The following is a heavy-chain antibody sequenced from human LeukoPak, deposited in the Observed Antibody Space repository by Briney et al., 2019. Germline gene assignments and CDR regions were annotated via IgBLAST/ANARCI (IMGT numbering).Heavy chain of an antibody. CDR3: ATDRNSGKYYDY. Sequence: GGSLRLSCAASGLRFRNYGMHWVRQAPGKGLEWVAVIWYDGSNQYYVDSVKGRFTVSRDNAKNALYLQMNSLRAEDTAVYYCATDRNSGKYYDYWGQGTLVTVSS. V-gene: IGHV3-33*01. J-gene: IGHJ4*02. D-gene: IGHD1-26*01. CDR2: IWYDGSNQ. CDR1: GLRFRNYG.